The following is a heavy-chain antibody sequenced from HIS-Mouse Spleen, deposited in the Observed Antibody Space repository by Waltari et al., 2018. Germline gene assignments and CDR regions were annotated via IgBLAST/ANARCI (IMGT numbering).Heavy chain of an antibody. J-gene: IGHJ4*02. D-gene: IGHD5-12*01. Sequence: EVQLVESGGGLVKPGGSLRRSCAALGFTFRNGWTGWVRKAQGKGLEWVGRIKSKTDGGTTDYAAPVKGRFTISRDDSKNTLYLQMNSLKTEDTAVYYCTTDPNSGYPDYWGQGTLVTVSS. CDR2: IKSKTDGGTT. CDR1: GFTFRNGW. CDR3: TTDPNSGYPDY. V-gene: IGHV3-15*01.